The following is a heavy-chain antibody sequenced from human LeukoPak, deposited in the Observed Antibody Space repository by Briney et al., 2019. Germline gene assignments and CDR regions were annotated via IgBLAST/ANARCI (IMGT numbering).Heavy chain of an antibody. D-gene: IGHD4-17*01. V-gene: IGHV3-7*01. CDR2: IKQDGSEK. J-gene: IGHJ4*02. Sequence: GGSLRLSCAASGFTFSSSWMSWVRQAPGKGLEWVANIKQDGSEKYYVDSVKGRFTISRDNAKNSLYLQMNSLRAEDTAVYYCARDPYGDYGFDYWGQGTLVTVSS. CDR3: ARDPYGDYGFDY. CDR1: GFTFSSSW.